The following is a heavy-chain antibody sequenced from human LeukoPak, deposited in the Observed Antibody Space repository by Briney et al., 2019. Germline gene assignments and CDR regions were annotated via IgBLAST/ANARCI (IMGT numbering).Heavy chain of an antibody. Sequence: SGTLSLTCVVSGGSISSYNWWSWVRQPPGKGLEWIGEIYHSGSTYYSPSLTSRVTVSVDTSENQFSLKLSSVTAADTAVYYCARAHSIASYYYGVDVWGQGTTVTVSS. V-gene: IGHV4-4*02. CDR1: GGSISSYNW. CDR2: IYHSGST. CDR3: ARAHSIASYYYGVDV. D-gene: IGHD2/OR15-2a*01. J-gene: IGHJ6*02.